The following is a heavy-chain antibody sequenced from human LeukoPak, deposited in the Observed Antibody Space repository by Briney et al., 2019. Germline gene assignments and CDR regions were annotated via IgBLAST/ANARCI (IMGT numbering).Heavy chain of an antibody. CDR3: AKEIVGAPTPGAY. V-gene: IGHV4-4*02. CDR2: VHKSGST. CDR1: TDSITSNW. Sequence: SETLSLTCAVSTDSITSNWWRWVRQPPGKGLEWIGEVHKSGSTNYYPSLQSRVTISIDKSKNQIALELTSVTAADTAVYYCAKEIVGAPTPGAYWGQGILVTVSS. J-gene: IGHJ4*02. D-gene: IGHD1-26*01.